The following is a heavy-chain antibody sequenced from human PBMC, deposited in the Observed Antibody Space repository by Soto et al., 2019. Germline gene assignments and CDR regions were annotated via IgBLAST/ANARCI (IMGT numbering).Heavy chain of an antibody. D-gene: IGHD5-12*01. V-gene: IGHV3-33*08. CDR3: ARDGDIQGGPPPKNYAMDV. Sequence: QVRLVESGGGVVQPGRSLRLSCSASGFTFRNFGFHWVRQAPGKGLEWVALIWYDGSNKYYAESLKGRVSNSRDNSKNTLYLEMKSLRFEDTAVYYCARDGDIQGGPPPKNYAMDVWGQGTTVTVSS. J-gene: IGHJ6*02. CDR2: IWYDGSNK. CDR1: GFTFRNFG.